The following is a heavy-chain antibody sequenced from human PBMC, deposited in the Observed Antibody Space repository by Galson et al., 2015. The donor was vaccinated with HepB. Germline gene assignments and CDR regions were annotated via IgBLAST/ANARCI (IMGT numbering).Heavy chain of an antibody. CDR1: GYTFTGYY. D-gene: IGHD3-16*01. CDR3: AREYNGAVPGTFDY. V-gene: IGHV1-2*02. Sequence: SVKVSCKASGYTFTGYYMHWVRQAPGQGLEWMGWINGNSGGTKYVQKFQGRVTMTRDTSISTVYMEMSRLRSDDTAVYYCAREYNGAVPGTFDYGCQGTVVTVSA. CDR2: INGNSGGT. J-gene: IGHJ4*02.